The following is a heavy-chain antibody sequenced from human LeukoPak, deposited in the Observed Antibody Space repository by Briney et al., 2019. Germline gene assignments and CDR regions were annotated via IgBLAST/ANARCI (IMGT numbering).Heavy chain of an antibody. CDR1: GCTFSSCC. CDR3: ARGLYYYGSGGSWFDT. J-gene: IGHJ5*02. V-gene: IGHV3-48*01. CDR2: ISSSSGTT. Sequence: AASLTLSCSASGCTFSSCCTYWGRQPPGERLVEGFWISSSSGTTYYEASVERRFTISRDTAKNQLCLQLDSLRAEDTAVYYGARGLYYYGSGGSWFDTWGQGTRVTVSS. D-gene: IGHD3-10*01.